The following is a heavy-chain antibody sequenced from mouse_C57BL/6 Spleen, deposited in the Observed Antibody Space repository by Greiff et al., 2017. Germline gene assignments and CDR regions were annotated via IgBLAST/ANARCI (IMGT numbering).Heavy chain of an antibody. CDR1: GYAFSSSW. CDR3: ARRGDYYGTYAMDY. V-gene: IGHV1-82*01. Sequence: QVQLKESGPELVKPGASVKISCKASGYAFSSSWMNWVKQRPGKGLEWIGRIYPGDGDTNYNGKFKGKATLTADKSSSTAYMQLSSLTSEDSAVYFCARRGDYYGTYAMDYWGQGTSVTVSS. CDR2: IYPGDGDT. D-gene: IGHD1-1*01. J-gene: IGHJ4*01.